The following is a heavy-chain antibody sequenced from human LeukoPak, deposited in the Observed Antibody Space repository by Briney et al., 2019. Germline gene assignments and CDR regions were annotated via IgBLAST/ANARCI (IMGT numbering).Heavy chain of an antibody. CDR1: GFTFSSHG. V-gene: IGHV3-30*04. J-gene: IGHJ4*02. Sequence: GRSLRLSCAASGFTFSSHGIHWVRQAPGKGLEWVALISPDGSRNWYADSVKGRFSISRDNSKNTLYLQMDSLRAEDTAVYYCARDQSGTYSVDYWGQGTLVTVSS. CDR2: ISPDGSRN. D-gene: IGHD1-26*01. CDR3: ARDQSGTYSVDY.